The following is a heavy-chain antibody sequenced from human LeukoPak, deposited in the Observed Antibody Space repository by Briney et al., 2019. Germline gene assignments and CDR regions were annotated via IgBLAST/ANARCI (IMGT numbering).Heavy chain of an antibody. CDR1: GFTFSSYG. J-gene: IGHJ5*02. V-gene: IGHV3-23*01. Sequence: GGSLRLSCAASGFTFSSYGMSWVRQAPGKGLEWVSAISGSGGSTYYADSVKGRFTISRDTSRNTLYLHMNTLRLEDTAVYYCVKDLMRDRWFGESWGQGTLVTVSS. D-gene: IGHD3-10*01. CDR2: ISGSGGST. CDR3: VKDLMRDRWFGES.